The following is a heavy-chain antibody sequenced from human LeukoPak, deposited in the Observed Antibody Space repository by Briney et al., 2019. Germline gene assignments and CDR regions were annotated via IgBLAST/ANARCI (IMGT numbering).Heavy chain of an antibody. V-gene: IGHV3-9*01. CDR1: GFTFSSYA. J-gene: IGHJ3*02. CDR2: ISWNSGSI. Sequence: GGSLRLSCAASGFTFSSYAMSWVRQAPGKDLEWVSGISWNSGSIGYADSVKGRFTISRDNAKNSLYLQMNSLRAEDTALYYCAKDTSSGRLGRAFDIWGQGTMVTVSS. D-gene: IGHD6-19*01. CDR3: AKDTSSGRLGRAFDI.